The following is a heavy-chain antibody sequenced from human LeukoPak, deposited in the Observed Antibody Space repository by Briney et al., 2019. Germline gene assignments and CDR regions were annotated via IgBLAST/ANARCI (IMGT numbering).Heavy chain of an antibody. CDR2: IYYSGST. D-gene: IGHD2-2*01. J-gene: IGHJ3*02. CDR1: GASISSSSYY. V-gene: IGHV4-39*07. Sequence: SETLSLTCTVSGASISSSSYYWGWIRQPPGKGLEWIGSIYYSGSTYYNPSLKSRVTISVDTSKNQFSLQLSSVTAADTAVYYCATSPPVVPAAITAFDIWGQGTMVTVSS. CDR3: ATSPPVVPAAITAFDI.